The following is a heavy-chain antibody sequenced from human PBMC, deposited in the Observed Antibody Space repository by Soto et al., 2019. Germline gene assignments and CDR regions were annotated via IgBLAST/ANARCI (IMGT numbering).Heavy chain of an antibody. CDR2: ITGSGAGS. J-gene: IGHJ5*02. CDR3: AKAYSNSWPNDWFDP. V-gene: IGHV3-23*01. Sequence: VQLLESGGGWLQPGGSLRLSCAASGFTFSSYAMNWVRQAPGKGLEWVSGITGSGAGSYYSDSVKGRFTISRDNSKNTLYLQMTRLSAEDTALYYCAKAYSNSWPNDWFDPWGQGTLVTVSS. CDR1: GFTFSSYA. D-gene: IGHD6-13*01.